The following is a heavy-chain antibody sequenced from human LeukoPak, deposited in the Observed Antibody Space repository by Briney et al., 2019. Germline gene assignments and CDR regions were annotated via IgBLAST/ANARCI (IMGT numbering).Heavy chain of an antibody. CDR2: INTDGSST. Sequence: GGSLRLSCAASGFTFSSYWMHWVRQAPGKGLVWVSRINTDGSSTSYADSVKGRFTISRDNAKNTLYLQMNSLRAEDTAVYYCAKDGGQFYDYASFDYWGQGTLVTVSS. V-gene: IGHV3-74*01. D-gene: IGHD3-16*01. CDR1: GFTFSSYW. J-gene: IGHJ4*02. CDR3: AKDGGQFYDYASFDY.